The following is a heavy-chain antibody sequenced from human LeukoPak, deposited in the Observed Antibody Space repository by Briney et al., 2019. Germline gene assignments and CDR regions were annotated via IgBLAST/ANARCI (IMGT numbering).Heavy chain of an antibody. D-gene: IGHD3-10*01. Sequence: GGSLRLSCAASGFTFSNAWKSWVRQAPGKGLEWVGRIKSKTDGGTTDYAAPVKGRFSISRDDSKNTLYLQMNSLKTEDTAVYYCTTLQGTMVRGVIITHFDYWGQGTLVTVSS. CDR2: IKSKTDGGTT. J-gene: IGHJ4*02. CDR1: GFTFSNAW. CDR3: TTLQGTMVRGVIITHFDY. V-gene: IGHV3-15*01.